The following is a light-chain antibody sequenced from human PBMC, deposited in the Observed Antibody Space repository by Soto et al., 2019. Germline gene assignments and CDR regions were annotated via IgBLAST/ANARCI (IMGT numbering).Light chain of an antibody. V-gene: IGKV3-20*01. Sequence: EIVLTQSPGTLSLSPGERATLSCRATQSVSSGYLAWYQHKPGQAPRLLMSGASSRATGIPDRFIGSGSGTDFTLTISRLEPEDFAVYYCQQFVSSPITFGGGTKVEIK. J-gene: IGKJ4*01. CDR1: QSVSSGY. CDR3: QQFVSSPIT. CDR2: GAS.